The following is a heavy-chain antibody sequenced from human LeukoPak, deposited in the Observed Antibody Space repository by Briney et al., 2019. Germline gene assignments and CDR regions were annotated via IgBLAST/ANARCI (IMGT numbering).Heavy chain of an antibody. V-gene: IGHV3-30*02. CDR2: IRYDGSNK. D-gene: IGHD2-2*01. CDR1: GFTFSSYG. J-gene: IGHJ6*03. Sequence: PGGSLRLSCAASGFTFSSYGMHWVRQAPGKGLEWVAFIRYDGSNKYYADSVKGRFTISRDNSKNTLYVQMNSLRAEDTAVYYCAKDRDRTYYYYYYMDVWGKGTTVTISS. CDR3: AKDRDRTYYYYYYMDV.